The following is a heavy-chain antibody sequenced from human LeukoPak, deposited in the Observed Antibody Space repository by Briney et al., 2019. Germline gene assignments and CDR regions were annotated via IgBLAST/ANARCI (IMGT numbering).Heavy chain of an antibody. CDR1: GGTFSSYA. D-gene: IGHD4-17*01. Sequence: GASVKVSCKASGGTFSSYAISWVRQAPGQGLEWMGGIIPIFGTANYAQKFQGRVTITADESTSTAYMELSSLRSEDTAGYYCARGWARDYGYFDYWGQGTLVTVSS. CDR2: IIPIFGTA. CDR3: ARGWARDYGYFDY. J-gene: IGHJ4*02. V-gene: IGHV1-69*13.